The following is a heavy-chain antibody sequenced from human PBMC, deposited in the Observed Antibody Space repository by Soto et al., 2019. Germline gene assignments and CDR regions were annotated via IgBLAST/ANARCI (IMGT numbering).Heavy chain of an antibody. V-gene: IGHV3-33*01. Sequence: PGGSLRLSCAASGLTFSSYGMHWVRQAPGKGLEWVAVIWYDGSNKYYADSVKGRFTISRDNSKNTLYLQMNSLRAEDTAVYYCARGGDSSSGWYEPAFDPWGQGTLVTVSS. CDR3: ARGGDSSSGWYEPAFDP. J-gene: IGHJ5*02. CDR2: IWYDGSNK. CDR1: GLTFSSYG. D-gene: IGHD6-19*01.